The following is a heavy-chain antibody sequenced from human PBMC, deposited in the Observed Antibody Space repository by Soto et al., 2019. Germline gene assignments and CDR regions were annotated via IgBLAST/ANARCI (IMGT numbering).Heavy chain of an antibody. J-gene: IGHJ5*01. CDR3: ARHVYEFDNGDNNWFDS. Sequence: SETLSLTCTVSGGSISSHYWSWIRQPPGKRLEWIGYVHNSGSTNYNPSLKSRVTTAVDTSKNQFSLRLSSVTAADTAVYYCARHVYEFDNGDNNWFDSRAQRIPVTVSS. V-gene: IGHV4-59*08. D-gene: IGHD2-21*02. CDR1: GGSISSHY. CDR2: VHNSGST.